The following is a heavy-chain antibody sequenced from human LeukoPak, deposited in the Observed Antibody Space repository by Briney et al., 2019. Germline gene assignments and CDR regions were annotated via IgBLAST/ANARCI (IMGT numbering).Heavy chain of an antibody. D-gene: IGHD6-19*01. J-gene: IGHJ3*02. V-gene: IGHV3-74*01. Sequence: GGSLRLSCAASGFTFSGYWTHWVRHAPEKGLVWVSRIESDGSSKRYADSVKGRFTISRDNARNTVFLQMNSLRAEDTAVYYCARERGDNGWYPDGFDIWGRGTLVTVSS. CDR3: ARERGDNGWYPDGFDI. CDR2: IESDGSSK. CDR1: GFTFSGYW.